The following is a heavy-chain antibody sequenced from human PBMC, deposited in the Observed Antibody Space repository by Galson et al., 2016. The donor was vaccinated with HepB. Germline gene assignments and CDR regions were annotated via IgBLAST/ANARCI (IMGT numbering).Heavy chain of an antibody. D-gene: IGHD6-6*01. J-gene: IGHJ6*02. CDR2: IWYDGSKK. CDR3: AKVRQLAYSYGMDV. CDR1: GFTFSTYG. V-gene: IGHV3-33*06. Sequence: SLRLSCAASGFTFSTYGFHWVRQAPGKGLEWVAVIWYDGSKKYYADSVKGRFTISRDNSKNTLYLQMNSLRAEDTAVYYCAKVRQLAYSYGMDVWGQGTTVTVSS.